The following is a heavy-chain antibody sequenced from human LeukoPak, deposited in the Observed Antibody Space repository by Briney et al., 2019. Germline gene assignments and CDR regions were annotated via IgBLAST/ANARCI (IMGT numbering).Heavy chain of an antibody. J-gene: IGHJ4*02. V-gene: IGHV4-30-4*08. Sequence: PSQTLSLTCTVSGDSISSGDYYWSWIRQSPGKGLEWIGHIQYSGSTYYNPSLKSRGTISVDTSKNQFSLKLSSVSAADTAVYYCARRYWSGGVYYFFDHWGQGTLVTVSS. CDR1: GDSISSGDYY. CDR2: IQYSGST. CDR3: ARRYWSGGVYYFFDH. D-gene: IGHD2-15*01.